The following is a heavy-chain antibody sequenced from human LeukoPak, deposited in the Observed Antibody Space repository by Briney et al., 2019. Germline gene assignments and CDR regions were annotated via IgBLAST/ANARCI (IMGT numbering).Heavy chain of an antibody. J-gene: IGHJ5*02. Sequence: SETLSLTCTVSGGSISTTNYYWGWIRQPPGSDLEWIGSIYSSGNTYYNPSLESRVTISVDTSKNQLSLKLTSATAADTSVYYCARHSGLRSPFDPWGQGTLVTVSS. CDR1: GGSISTTNYY. CDR3: ARHSGLRSPFDP. CDR2: IYSSGNT. V-gene: IGHV4-39*01. D-gene: IGHD3-3*01.